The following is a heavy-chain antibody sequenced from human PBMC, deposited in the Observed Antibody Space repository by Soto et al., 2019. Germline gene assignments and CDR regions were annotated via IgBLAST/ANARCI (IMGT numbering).Heavy chain of an antibody. V-gene: IGHV3-30-3*01. CDR2: ISYDGSNK. Sequence: QVQLVESGGGVVQPGRSLRLSCAASGFTFSSYAMHWVRQAPGKGLEWVAVISYDGSNKYYADSVKGRFTISRDNSKNTLNLQMNSLRAEDTAVNYCARVPAAAGDYYYYGMDVWGQGTTVTVSS. CDR3: ARVPAAAGDYYYYGMDV. D-gene: IGHD6-13*01. J-gene: IGHJ6*02. CDR1: GFTFSSYA.